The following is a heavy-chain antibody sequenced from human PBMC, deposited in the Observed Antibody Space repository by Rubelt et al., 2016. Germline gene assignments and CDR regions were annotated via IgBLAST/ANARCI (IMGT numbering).Heavy chain of an antibody. CDR3: AGVSIAGAHRY. Sequence: QVQLQESGPGLVKPSETLSLTCTVSGGSISSYYWSWIRQPPGKGLEWIGYIYYSGSTNYNPSLKSRVTISVDTSKNQFSLKLSSVTAADTAVYYCAGVSIAGAHRYWGQGTLVTVSS. V-gene: IGHV4-59*08. J-gene: IGHJ4*02. CDR2: IYYSGST. D-gene: IGHD1-26*01. CDR1: GGSISSYY.